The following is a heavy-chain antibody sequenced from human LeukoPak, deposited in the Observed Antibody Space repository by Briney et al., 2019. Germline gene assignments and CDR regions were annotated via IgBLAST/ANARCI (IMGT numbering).Heavy chain of an antibody. CDR3: ARDGTYSHFDY. CDR1: GFTFRSYA. CDR2: ISDSGGST. D-gene: IGHD2-15*01. J-gene: IGHJ4*02. Sequence: PGGSLRLSCVVSGFTFRSYAMSWVRQAPGKGLEWVSTISDSGGSTYYADSVKGRFTISRDNSKNTVYLQMNRLRAEDTAVYYCARDGTYSHFDYWGQGTLVTVSS. V-gene: IGHV3-23*01.